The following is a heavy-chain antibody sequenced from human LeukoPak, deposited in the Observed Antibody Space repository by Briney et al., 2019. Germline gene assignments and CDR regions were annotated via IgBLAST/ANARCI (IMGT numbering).Heavy chain of an antibody. Sequence: GGSLRLSCAASGFTFSNYGMHWVRQAPGKGLEWVAFIEYDGSNKFYADSVKGRFTISRDNSKNTLYLQMNSLRAEDTAVYYCAKDGYRYSYGSSYFDYRGQGTLVTVSS. V-gene: IGHV3-30*02. CDR1: GFTFSNYG. CDR3: AKDGYRYSYGSSYFDY. D-gene: IGHD5-18*01. CDR2: IEYDGSNK. J-gene: IGHJ4*02.